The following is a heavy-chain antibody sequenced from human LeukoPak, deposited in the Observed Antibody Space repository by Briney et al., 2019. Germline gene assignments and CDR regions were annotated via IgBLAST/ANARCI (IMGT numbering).Heavy chain of an antibody. V-gene: IGHV4-39*01. CDR2: IYSSGRS. CDR1: GGSISGSDYS. J-gene: IGHJ5*02. CDR3: ARHLVT. Sequence: SETLSLTCTVSGGSISGSDYSWAWIRQPPGKGLEWIASIYSSGRSYYNPSLRSRVTISVDTSVNQSSLKLGSVTAADTAVYYCARHLVTWGQGTLVTVSS.